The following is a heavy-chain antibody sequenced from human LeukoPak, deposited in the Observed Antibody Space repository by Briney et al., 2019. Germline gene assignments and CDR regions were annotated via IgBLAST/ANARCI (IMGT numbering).Heavy chain of an antibody. CDR2: IHPNGRGT. Sequence: GASVKVSCRASGYTFIDHHILWVRQAPGQGLEWMGWIHPNGRGTQYAQKFQDRMTMTTDTSITTAYMELHSVTSDDTAVYYCSAHYGPGPVWGQGTLITASS. CDR1: GYTFIDHH. D-gene: IGHD3-10*01. V-gene: IGHV1-2*02. J-gene: IGHJ4*02. CDR3: SAHYGPGPV.